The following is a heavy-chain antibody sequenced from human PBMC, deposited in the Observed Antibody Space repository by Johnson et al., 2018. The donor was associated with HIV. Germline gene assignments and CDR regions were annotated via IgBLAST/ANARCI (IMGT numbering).Heavy chain of an antibody. CDR2: ISRCGGRT. V-gene: IGHV3-64*01. Sequence: VQLVESGGGLVQPGGSLRLSCSASGFTFSSYAMHWVRQVQWKGLEFVSAISRCGGRTYYANSVKGRFTISRDNSKNTLYLQMGSLRAEDMAVYYCARGTVCGGDCYSRAFDIWCQGTMVTVSS. CDR3: ARGTVCGGDCYSRAFDI. D-gene: IGHD2-21*02. J-gene: IGHJ3*02. CDR1: GFTFSSYA.